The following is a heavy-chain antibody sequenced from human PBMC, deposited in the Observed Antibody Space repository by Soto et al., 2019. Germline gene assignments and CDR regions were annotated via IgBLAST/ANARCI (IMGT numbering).Heavy chain of an antibody. J-gene: IGHJ5*02. CDR2: IYYSGST. V-gene: IGHV4-59*01. D-gene: IGHD1-1*01. Sequence: SETLSLTCTVSGGSISIYYSSWDRQPAENGIEWIGYIYYSGSTNYNRSLKSRCSISGDTSKNQFTLKLSSGTAADRAGHYCAREAFGLDYWHEGFDPWGQGARVTVSS. CDR3: AREAFGLDYWHEGFDP. CDR1: GGSISIYY.